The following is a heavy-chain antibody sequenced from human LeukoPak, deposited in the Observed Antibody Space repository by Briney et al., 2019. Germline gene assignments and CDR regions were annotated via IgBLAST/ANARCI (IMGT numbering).Heavy chain of an antibody. CDR3: AKDFFPKTSVYYFDS. CDR1: GFTFSSYG. CDR2: VSYDGGSK. D-gene: IGHD3-16*01. Sequence: GGSLRLSCAASGFTFSSYGMHWVRQAPGKGLEWVAVVSYDGGSKHYQDSVNGRFTISRDNSKNTLYLQMNSLRAEDTAVYYCAKDFFPKTSVYYFDSWGQGTLVAVSS. V-gene: IGHV3-30*18. J-gene: IGHJ4*02.